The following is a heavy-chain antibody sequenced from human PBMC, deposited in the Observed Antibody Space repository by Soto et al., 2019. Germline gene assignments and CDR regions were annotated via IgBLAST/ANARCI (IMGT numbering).Heavy chain of an antibody. J-gene: IGHJ4*02. D-gene: IGHD3-10*01. CDR3: ARERPMYGSGSLQLMYYFDY. Sequence: SETLCVTWGVAGGTIVGGGGSWSCKRQPPGKGLEWIGYIYHSGSTYYNPSLKSRVTISVDTSKNQFSLKLSSVTAADTAVYYCARERPMYGSGSLQLMYYFDYWGQGTLVTVSS. V-gene: IGHV4-30-2*01. CDR2: IYHSGST. CDR1: GGTIVGGGGS.